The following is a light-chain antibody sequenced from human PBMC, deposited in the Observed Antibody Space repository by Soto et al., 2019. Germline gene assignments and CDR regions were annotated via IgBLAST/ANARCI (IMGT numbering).Light chain of an antibody. CDR1: QSISSSF. CDR2: GAS. J-gene: IGKJ5*01. CDR3: QQHDILPIT. V-gene: IGKV3-20*01. Sequence: EIALTQSPGILSLSPGERASVSCGAGQSISSSFLAWYQQKPGQAPRLLIYGASSRATGIPDRFSGTGSETDFTLTISRLEPEDFALYYCQQHDILPITFGQGTRLEI.